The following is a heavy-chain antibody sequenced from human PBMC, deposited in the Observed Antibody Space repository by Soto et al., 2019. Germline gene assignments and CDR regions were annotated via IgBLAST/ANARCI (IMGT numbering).Heavy chain of an antibody. Sequence: ASVKVSCKASGGTFSSYTISWVRQAPGQGLEWMGRIIPILGIANYAQKFQGRVTTTADKSTSTAYMELSSLRSEDTAVYYCAREEITIFGVVIINTNWFDPWGQGTLVTVSS. CDR1: GGTFSSYT. J-gene: IGHJ5*02. CDR2: IIPILGIA. V-gene: IGHV1-69*04. D-gene: IGHD3-3*01. CDR3: AREEITIFGVVIINTNWFDP.